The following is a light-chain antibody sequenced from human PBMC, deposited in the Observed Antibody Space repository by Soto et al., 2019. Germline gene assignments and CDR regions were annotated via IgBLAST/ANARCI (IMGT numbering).Light chain of an antibody. CDR2: GVS. V-gene: IGLV2-14*03. CDR1: SSDIGGYNF. CDR3: SSYSSSSPYAV. J-gene: IGLJ7*01. Sequence: QSALTQPASVSGSPGQSITISCTGTSSDIGGYNFVSWYQQHPGEAPKLLIHGVSNRPSGVSHRFSGSKSGNTASLTISGLQTEDEADYYCSSYSSSSPYAVFGGGTKLTVL.